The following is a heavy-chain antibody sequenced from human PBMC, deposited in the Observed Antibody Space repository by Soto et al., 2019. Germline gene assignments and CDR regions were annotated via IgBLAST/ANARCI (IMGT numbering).Heavy chain of an antibody. V-gene: IGHV4-4*07. CDR2: IYTSGST. CDR1: GGSISSYY. Sequence: ASETLSLTCTVSGGSISSYYWSWIRQPAGKGLEWIGRIYTSGSTNYNPSLKSRVTMSVDTSKNQFSLKLSSVTAADTAVYYCAREYCSSTSCLLAGGMDVWGQGTTVTVSS. D-gene: IGHD2-2*01. J-gene: IGHJ6*02. CDR3: AREYCSSTSCLLAGGMDV.